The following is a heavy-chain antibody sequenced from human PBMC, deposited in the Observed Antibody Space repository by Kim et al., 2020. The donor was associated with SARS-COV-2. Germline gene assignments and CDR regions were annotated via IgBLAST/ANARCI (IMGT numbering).Heavy chain of an antibody. V-gene: IGHV3-30*01. CDR3: ARDSCTTTRCYANY. J-gene: IGHJ4*02. Sequence: ADSGKGRFTISRDSSKNTLYLQMNSLRAEDTAVFYCARDSCTTTRCYANYWGQGTLVTVSS. D-gene: IGHD2-2*01.